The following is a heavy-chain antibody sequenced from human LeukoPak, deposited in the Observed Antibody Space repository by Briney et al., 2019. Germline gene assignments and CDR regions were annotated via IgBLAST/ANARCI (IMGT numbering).Heavy chain of an antibody. D-gene: IGHD6-13*01. J-gene: IGHJ6*03. CDR1: GYSISSGYY. CDR2: IYHSGST. V-gene: IGHV4-38-2*02. Sequence: SETLSLTCTVSGYSISSGYYWGWIRQPPGKGLEWIGSIYHSGSTYYNPSLKSRVTISVDTSKNQFSLKLSSVTAADTAVYYCARRGSRQSYYMDVWGKGTTVTVSS. CDR3: ARRGSRQSYYMDV.